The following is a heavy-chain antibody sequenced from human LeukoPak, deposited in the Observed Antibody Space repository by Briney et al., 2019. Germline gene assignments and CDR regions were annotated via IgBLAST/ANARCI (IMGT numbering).Heavy chain of an antibody. CDR1: GLTFGDYA. CDR3: SRVRYCSGRSCYFGAFDI. V-gene: IGHV3-49*04. Sequence: GRSLRLSCTASGLTFGDYAMSWVRQAPGKGLEWVSFIRSKAYGGTTEYGASVKGRFIISRDDSKSIAYLQMNSLKTEDTAVYYCSRVRYCSGRSCYFGAFDIWGQGTMVTVSS. J-gene: IGHJ3*02. D-gene: IGHD2-15*01. CDR2: IRSKAYGGTT.